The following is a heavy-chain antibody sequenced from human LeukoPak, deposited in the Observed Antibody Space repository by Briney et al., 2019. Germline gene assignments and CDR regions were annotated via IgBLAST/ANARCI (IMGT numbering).Heavy chain of an antibody. J-gene: IGHJ5*02. D-gene: IGHD5-18*01. Sequence: GGSLRLSCAASGFTFSSYGMNWVRQAPGKGLEWVSGISNNGSNTYYADSVKGRFTISRDNAKNSLYLQMNSLRAEDTALYYCARDRGVDTAMVNWFDPWGQGTLVTVSS. V-gene: IGHV3-21*04. CDR1: GFTFSSYG. CDR3: ARDRGVDTAMVNWFDP. CDR2: ISNNGSNT.